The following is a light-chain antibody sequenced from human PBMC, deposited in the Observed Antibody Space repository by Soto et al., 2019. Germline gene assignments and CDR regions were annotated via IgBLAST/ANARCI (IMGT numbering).Light chain of an antibody. V-gene: IGKV3-20*01. J-gene: IGKJ1*01. CDR3: EQYGSSPRT. Sequence: EIVLTQSPGTLSLSPGERATLSCRASQSVSSAYLAWYQQKPGQAPRLLIYDVSSRATGIPDRFSGSGSGTDFTLTVSRLEPEDSAVYYCEQYGSSPRTFGQGTKVDIK. CDR2: DVS. CDR1: QSVSSAY.